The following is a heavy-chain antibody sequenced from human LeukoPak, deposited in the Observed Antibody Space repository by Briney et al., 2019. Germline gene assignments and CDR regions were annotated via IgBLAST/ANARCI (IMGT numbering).Heavy chain of an antibody. Sequence: PGGSLRLSCAASGFTFSSYSMSWVRQAPGKGLEWVSYISTSSSIIYYADSVKGRFTISRDDAKNSVSLQMNSLRAEDTAVYYCIKDMGYCSGGSCYRWFDSWGQATLVTVSS. J-gene: IGHJ5*01. CDR3: IKDMGYCSGGSCYRWFDS. V-gene: IGHV3-48*01. D-gene: IGHD2-15*01. CDR1: GFTFSSYS. CDR2: ISTSSSII.